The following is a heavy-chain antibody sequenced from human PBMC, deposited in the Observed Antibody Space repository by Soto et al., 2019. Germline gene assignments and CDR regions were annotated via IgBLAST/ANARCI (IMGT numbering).Heavy chain of an antibody. CDR1: GFTFNNAW. Sequence: LSFAASGFTFNNAWMSWVLHAPGRGLWWVGHLAVKAACGAIDYGARVKDRFTISRDDSKNTLYLQMNSLKTDHTPGDICSSERYRYGYHGLESWGEGSLVTV. CDR2: LAVKAACGAI. V-gene: IGHV3-15*04. J-gene: IGHJ5*02. D-gene: IGHD5-18*01. CDR3: SSERYRYGYHGLES.